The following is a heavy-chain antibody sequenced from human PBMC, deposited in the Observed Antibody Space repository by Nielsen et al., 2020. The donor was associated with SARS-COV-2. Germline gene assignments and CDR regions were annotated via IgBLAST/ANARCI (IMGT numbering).Heavy chain of an antibody. CDR2: IYYSGST. D-gene: IGHD1-26*01. J-gene: IGHJ3*02. V-gene: IGHV4-59*01. CDR1: GGSISSYY. CDR3: ARGVGATIRSAFDI. Sequence: SETLSLTCTVSGGSISSYYWSWIRQPPGKGLEWIGYIYYSGSTNYNPSLKSRVTISVDTSKNQFSLKLSSVTAADTAVYYCARGVGATIRSAFDIWGQGTMVTVSS.